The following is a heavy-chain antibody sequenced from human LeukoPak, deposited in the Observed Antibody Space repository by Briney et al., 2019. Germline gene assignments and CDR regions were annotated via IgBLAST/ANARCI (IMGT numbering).Heavy chain of an antibody. J-gene: IGHJ4*02. CDR2: VSYDGTKE. Sequence: PGGSLRLSCAASGFTFSNYAMHWVRQAPGKGLEWVAVVSYDGTKEFYADSAKGRFTISRDNSKNTLYLQMNSLRAEDTAVYYCARDQGVAAGIPGYWGQGTLVTVSS. CDR1: GFTFSNYA. V-gene: IGHV3-30-3*01. D-gene: IGHD6-13*01. CDR3: ARDQGVAAGIPGY.